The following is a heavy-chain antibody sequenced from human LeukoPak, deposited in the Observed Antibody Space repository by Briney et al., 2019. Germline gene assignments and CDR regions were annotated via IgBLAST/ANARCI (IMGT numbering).Heavy chain of an antibody. CDR2: ISYDGSNK. CDR1: GFTFSSYA. D-gene: IGHD2-15*01. V-gene: IGHV3-30*18. CDR3: AKDPGYCSGGSCYYFDY. Sequence: PGGSLRRSSAASGFTFSSYAMHWVRHAPAKGLEWVAVISYDGSNKYYTDSVKGRFSISRDNSKNTLYLQMNSLRAEDTAVYYCAKDPGYCSGGSCYYFDYWGQGTLVAVSS. J-gene: IGHJ4*02.